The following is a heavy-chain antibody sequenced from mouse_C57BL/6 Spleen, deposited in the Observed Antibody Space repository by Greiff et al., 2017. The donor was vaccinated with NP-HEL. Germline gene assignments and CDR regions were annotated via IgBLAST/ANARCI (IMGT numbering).Heavy chain of an antibody. V-gene: IGHV2-6-1*01. CDR1: GFSLTSYG. D-gene: IGHD2-4*01. CDR3: ARQGIYYDYDYYAMDY. Sequence: VQRVESGPGLVAPSQSLSITCTVSGFSLTSYGVHWVRQPPGKGLEWLVVIWSDGSTTYNSALKSRLSISKDNSKSQVFLKMNSLQTDDTAMYYCARQGIYYDYDYYAMDYWGQGTSVTVSS. J-gene: IGHJ4*01. CDR2: IWSDGST.